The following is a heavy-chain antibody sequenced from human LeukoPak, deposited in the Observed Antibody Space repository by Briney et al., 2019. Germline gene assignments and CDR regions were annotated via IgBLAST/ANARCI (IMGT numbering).Heavy chain of an antibody. V-gene: IGHV5-51*01. CDR3: ARLSYGSGSYYLTRIDY. J-gene: IGHJ4*02. Sequence: GESLKISCKGSGYSFTSYWIGWVRQMPGKGLEWMGIIYPGDSDTRYSQSFQGQVTISADKSISTAYLQWSSLKASDTAMYYCARLSYGSGSYYLTRIDYWGQGTLVTVSS. D-gene: IGHD3-10*01. CDR2: IYPGDSDT. CDR1: GYSFTSYW.